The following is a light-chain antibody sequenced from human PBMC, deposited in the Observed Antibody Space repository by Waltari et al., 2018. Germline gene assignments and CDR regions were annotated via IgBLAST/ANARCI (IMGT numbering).Light chain of an antibody. CDR3: QQLNSYPVYT. Sequence: DIQLTQSPSFLSASVVDRVTITCRASQGISSYLAWYQQKPGKAPKLLIYAASTLQSGVPSRFSGSGSGTEFTLTISSLQPEDFATYYCQQLNSYPVYTFGQGTKLEIK. V-gene: IGKV1-9*01. CDR1: QGISSY. J-gene: IGKJ2*01. CDR2: AAS.